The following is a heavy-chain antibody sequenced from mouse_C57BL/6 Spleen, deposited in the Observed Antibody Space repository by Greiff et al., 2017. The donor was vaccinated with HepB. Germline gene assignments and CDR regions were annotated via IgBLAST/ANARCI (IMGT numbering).Heavy chain of an antibody. Sequence: VQLQQSGAELVKPGASVEMSCKASGYTFTSYWITWVKQRPGQGLEWIGDIYPGSGSTNYNEKFKSKATLTVDTSSSTAYMQLSSLTSEDSAVYYCARGEYDGGYWYFDVWGTGTTVTVSS. D-gene: IGHD2-14*01. CDR1: GYTFTSYW. CDR3: ARGEYDGGYWYFDV. CDR2: IYPGSGST. V-gene: IGHV1-55*01. J-gene: IGHJ1*03.